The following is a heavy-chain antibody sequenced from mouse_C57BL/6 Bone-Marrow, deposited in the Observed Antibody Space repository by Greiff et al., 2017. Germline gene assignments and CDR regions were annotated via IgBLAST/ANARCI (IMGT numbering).Heavy chain of an antibody. CDR3: ARLHLRAMDY. Sequence: EVKLVESGGGLVQPGGSLKLSCAASGFTFSAYGMAWVRQAPRKGPEWVAFISNLAYSIYYADTVTGRFTISRENAKNTLYLEMSSLRSEDTAMYYCARLHLRAMDYWGQGTSVTVSS. J-gene: IGHJ4*01. D-gene: IGHD1-1*01. V-gene: IGHV5-15*04. CDR1: GFTFSAYG. CDR2: ISNLAYSI.